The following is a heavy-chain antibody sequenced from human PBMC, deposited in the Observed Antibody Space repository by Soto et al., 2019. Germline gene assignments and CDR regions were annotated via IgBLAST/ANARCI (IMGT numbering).Heavy chain of an antibody. CDR3: ARDFRSTTSFYYYGMDV. V-gene: IGHV3-30-3*01. CDR1: GFTFSSYA. CDR2: ISYDGSNK. Sequence: PGGSLRLSCAASGFTFSSYAMHWVRQAPGKGLEWVAVISYDGSNKYYADSVKGRFTISRDNSKNTLYLQMNSLRAEDTAVYYCARDFRSTTSFYYYGMDVWGQGTTVTVS. D-gene: IGHD2-2*01. J-gene: IGHJ6*02.